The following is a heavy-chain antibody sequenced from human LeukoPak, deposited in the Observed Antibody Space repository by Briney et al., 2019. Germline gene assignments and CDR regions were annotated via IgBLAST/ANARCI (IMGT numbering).Heavy chain of an antibody. CDR1: GYTFTSYG. V-gene: IGHV1-18*01. CDR2: ISAYNGNT. D-gene: IGHD6-13*01. Sequence: AASVKVSCKASGYTFTSYGISWVRQAPGQGLEWMGWISAYNGNTNYAQKLQGRVTMTTDTSTSTAYMELRSLRSDDTAVYYCARDNHSGSWSWFDPWGQGTLVSVSS. J-gene: IGHJ5*02. CDR3: ARDNHSGSWSWFDP.